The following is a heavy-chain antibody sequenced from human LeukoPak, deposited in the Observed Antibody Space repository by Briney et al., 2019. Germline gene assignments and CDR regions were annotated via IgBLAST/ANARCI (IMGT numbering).Heavy chain of an antibody. V-gene: IGHV4-30-2*01. CDR3: ASSQRYYDFWSGFDAFDI. J-gene: IGHJ3*02. D-gene: IGHD3-3*01. CDR1: GGSISSGGYY. CDR2: IYHSGST. Sequence: PSQTLSLTCTVSGGSISSGGYYWSWIRQPPGKGLEWIGYIYHSGSTYYNPSLKSRVTISVDRSKNQFSLKLSSVTAADTAVYYCASSQRYYDFWSGFDAFDIWGQGTMVTVSS.